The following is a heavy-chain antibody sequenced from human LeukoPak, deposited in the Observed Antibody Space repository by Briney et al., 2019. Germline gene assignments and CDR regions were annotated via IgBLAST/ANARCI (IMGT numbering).Heavy chain of an antibody. CDR1: GFNLRNYW. Sequence: GSLRLSCTASGFNLRNYWMSWVRQTPEKGLEWVANIKQDGSEKVYLDSVKGRFTISRDNAQTSLYLHMNSLRAEDTAVYYCARDPSSSSWSYGMDVWGQGTTVTVSS. V-gene: IGHV3-7*05. D-gene: IGHD6-13*01. CDR2: IKQDGSEK. J-gene: IGHJ6*02. CDR3: ARDPSSSSWSYGMDV.